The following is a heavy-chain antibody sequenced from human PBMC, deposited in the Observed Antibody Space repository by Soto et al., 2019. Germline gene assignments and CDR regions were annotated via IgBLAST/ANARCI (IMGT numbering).Heavy chain of an antibody. J-gene: IGHJ5*02. V-gene: IGHV6-1*01. CDR2: TYFRSKWYN. Sequence: SQTLSLTCAISGDSVSSNTASWNWNRHSPSRGLEWLGRTYFRSKWYNDYAVSVKSRIIINPGTSNNQFSLQLNSVTPEDTAAYFCAKGNNLGPKTGYAFDPWGQGIMVTVSS. CDR1: GDSVSSNTAS. CDR3: AKGNNLGPKTGYAFDP. D-gene: IGHD5-12*01.